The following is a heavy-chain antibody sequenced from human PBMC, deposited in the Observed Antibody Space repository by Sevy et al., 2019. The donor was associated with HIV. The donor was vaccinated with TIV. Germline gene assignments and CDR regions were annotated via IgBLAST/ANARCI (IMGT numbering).Heavy chain of an antibody. Sequence: GGYLRLSCVASGFNLSPYWMTWVRQAPGKGLEWVANIKQDGNEKYYRDSVKGRFTVSRDNAKNALYLQMYSLRVEDTAVYFCASNTYHYDSNTYYPVYWGQGTRVTVSS. V-gene: IGHV3-7*01. D-gene: IGHD3-22*01. J-gene: IGHJ4*02. CDR2: IKQDGNEK. CDR1: GFNLSPYW. CDR3: ASNTYHYDSNTYYPVY.